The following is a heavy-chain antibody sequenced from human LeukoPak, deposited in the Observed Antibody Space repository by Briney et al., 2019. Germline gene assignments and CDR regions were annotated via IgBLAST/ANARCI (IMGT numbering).Heavy chain of an antibody. CDR1: GGSISSYY. Sequence: SETLSLTCTVSGGSISSYYRSWIRQPPGKGLEWIGYIYYSGSTNYNPSLKSRVTISVDTSKNQFSLKLSSVTAADTAVYYCARVEMATTYYYYYYMDVWGKGTTVTISS. V-gene: IGHV4-59*01. J-gene: IGHJ6*03. CDR3: ARVEMATTYYYYYYMDV. D-gene: IGHD5-24*01. CDR2: IYYSGST.